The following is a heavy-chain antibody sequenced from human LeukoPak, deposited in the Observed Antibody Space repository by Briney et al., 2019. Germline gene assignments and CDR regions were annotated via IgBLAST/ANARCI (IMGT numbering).Heavy chain of an antibody. CDR3: ARSAAGMGDAFDI. V-gene: IGHV1-18*04. CDR2: ISIHTGNT. CDR1: GYTFTSYY. J-gene: IGHJ3*02. Sequence: APVKVSCKASGYTFTSYYMHWVRQAPGQGLEWMGWISIHTGNTNYALELQGRVTLTTDTSTNTAYMELRSLRSDDTAMYYCARSAAGMGDAFDIWGQGTMVTVFS. D-gene: IGHD6-13*01.